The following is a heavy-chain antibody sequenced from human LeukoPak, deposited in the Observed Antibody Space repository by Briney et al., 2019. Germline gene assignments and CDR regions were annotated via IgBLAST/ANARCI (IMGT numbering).Heavy chain of an antibody. CDR1: GFTFSGYG. CDR2: FYSGGTT. D-gene: IGHD3/OR15-3a*01. J-gene: IGHJ5*02. V-gene: IGHV3-53*01. Sequence: PGGSLRLSCAASGFTFSGYGMHWVRQAPGKGLECVSVFYSGGTTAYADSVKGRFTVSIDNSNNTLYLQMNSLRAEDTAVYYCARVSFGPASEWFDPWGQGTLVTVSS. CDR3: ARVSFGPASEWFDP.